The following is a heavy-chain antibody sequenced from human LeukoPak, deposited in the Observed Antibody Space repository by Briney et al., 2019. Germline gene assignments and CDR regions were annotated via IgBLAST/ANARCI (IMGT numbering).Heavy chain of an antibody. J-gene: IGHJ3*02. Sequence: PGRSLRLSCTASGFTFGDYAMSWVRQAPGKGLEWVGFIRSKAYGGTTEYAASVKGRFTISRDDPKSIAYLQMNSLKTEDTAVYYCTREGASDAFDIWGQGTMVTVSS. CDR1: GFTFGDYA. CDR3: TREGASDAFDI. V-gene: IGHV3-49*04. CDR2: IRSKAYGGTT. D-gene: IGHD4/OR15-4a*01.